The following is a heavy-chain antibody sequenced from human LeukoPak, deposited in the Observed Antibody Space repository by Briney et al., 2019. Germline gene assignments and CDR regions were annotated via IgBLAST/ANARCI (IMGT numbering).Heavy chain of an antibody. CDR2: IKPDGSAT. CDR3: ARDRGYTSFDY. CDR1: GFTFSSYW. Sequence: GGSLRLSCAASGFTFSSYWMGWVRQAPGKGLEWVATIKPDGSATDYGDSVKGRFTISRDNAKNSLFLQMNSLRAEDTAVYFCARDRGYTSFDYWGQGTLVTVPS. D-gene: IGHD3-16*02. V-gene: IGHV3-7*01. J-gene: IGHJ4*02.